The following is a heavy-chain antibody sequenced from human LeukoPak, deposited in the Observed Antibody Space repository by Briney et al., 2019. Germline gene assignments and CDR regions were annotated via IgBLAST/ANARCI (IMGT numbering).Heavy chain of an antibody. Sequence: SETLSLTCTVSGGSISSYYWSWIRQPPGKGLEWIGYIYYSGSTNYNPSLKSRVTISVDTSKNQFSLKLSSVTAADTAVYYCAREKLDNRIIYYWGQGTLGNVSS. J-gene: IGHJ4*02. D-gene: IGHD2/OR15-2a*01. CDR1: GGSISSYY. V-gene: IGHV4-59*01. CDR3: AREKLDNRIIYY. CDR2: IYYSGST.